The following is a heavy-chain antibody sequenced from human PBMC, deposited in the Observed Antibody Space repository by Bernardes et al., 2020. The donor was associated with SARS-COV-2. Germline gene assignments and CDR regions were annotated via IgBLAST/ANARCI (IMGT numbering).Heavy chain of an antibody. J-gene: IGHJ3*02. CDR2: IGSSGFTK. Sequence: GRSLRLSCAASGFTFSSYNIHWVRQAPGKGLEWVSFIGSSGFTKYYADSLKGRFTISRDNAQNSLYLQMNSLRDKDTAVYYCARGGILAAFDIWGLGTMVTVSS. CDR1: GFTFSSYN. CDR3: ARGGILAAFDI. V-gene: IGHV3-48*02.